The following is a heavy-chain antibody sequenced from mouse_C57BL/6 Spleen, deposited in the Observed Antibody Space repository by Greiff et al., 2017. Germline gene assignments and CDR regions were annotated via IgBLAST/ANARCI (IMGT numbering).Heavy chain of an antibody. CDR3: ARSGGTYYYAMDY. V-gene: IGHV1-85*01. CDR2: IYPRDGST. J-gene: IGHJ4*01. Sequence: QVQLQQSGPVLVKPGASVKLSCKASGYTFTSYDINWVKQRPGQGLEWIGWIYPRDGSTRYNEKFKGKATLTVDPSSSTAYMELPSLTSEESAVYVCARSGGTYYYAMDYWGQGTSGTVSS. CDR1: GYTFTSYD. D-gene: IGHD3-1*01.